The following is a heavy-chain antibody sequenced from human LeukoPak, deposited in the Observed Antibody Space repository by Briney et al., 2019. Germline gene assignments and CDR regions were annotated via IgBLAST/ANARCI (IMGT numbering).Heavy chain of an antibody. J-gene: IGHJ4*02. CDR3: AKGRQWLIHY. Sequence: GGSLRLSCAASGFTFDDYAMHWVRQAPGKGLEWVSLISGDGGSTSYADSVKGRLTISRDNSRNSLYVQMDSLTTEDTALYYCAKGRQWLIHYWGQGTLVTVSS. V-gene: IGHV3-43*02. CDR2: ISGDGGST. D-gene: IGHD6-19*01. CDR1: GFTFDDYA.